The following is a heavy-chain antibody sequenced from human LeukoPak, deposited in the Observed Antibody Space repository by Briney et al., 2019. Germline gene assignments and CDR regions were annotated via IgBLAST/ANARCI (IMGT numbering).Heavy chain of an antibody. CDR3: ARENYYDSSGYPMYIDY. V-gene: IGHV3-33*01. D-gene: IGHD3-22*01. CDR2: IWYDGSNK. CDR1: GFTFSSYG. J-gene: IGHJ4*02. Sequence: PGGSLRLSCAASGFTFSSYGMHWVRQAPGKGLEWVAVIWYDGSNKYYADSVKGRFTISRDNSKNTLYLQMNSLRAEDTAVYYCARENYYDSSGYPMYIDYWGQGTLVTVSS.